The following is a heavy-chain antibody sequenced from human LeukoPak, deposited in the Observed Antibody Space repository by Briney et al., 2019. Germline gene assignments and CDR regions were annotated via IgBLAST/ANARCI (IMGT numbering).Heavy chain of an antibody. D-gene: IGHD3-10*01. Sequence: SETLSLTCAVYGGSFSGYYWSWIRQPPGKGLEWIGEINHSGSTNYNPSLKSRVTISVDTSKNQFSLKLSSVTAADTAVYYCARARSGYYHYYYGMDVWGKGTTVTVSS. J-gene: IGHJ6*04. V-gene: IGHV4-34*01. CDR1: GGSFSGYY. CDR2: INHSGST. CDR3: ARARSGYYHYYYGMDV.